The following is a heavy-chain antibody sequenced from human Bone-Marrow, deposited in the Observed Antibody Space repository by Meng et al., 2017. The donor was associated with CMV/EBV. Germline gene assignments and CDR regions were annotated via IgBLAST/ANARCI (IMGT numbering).Heavy chain of an antibody. CDR3: ARDLLPAI. V-gene: IGHV4-59*12. CDR1: GGPISSYY. J-gene: IGHJ4*02. Sequence: GSLRLSCTVSGGPISSYYWSWIRQPPGKGLEWIGYIYYSGSTYYNPSLKSRLTISVDTSKNQFSLQLRSVTAADTAEYYCARDLLPAIWGQGTLVTVSS. CDR2: IYYSGST. D-gene: IGHD6-25*01.